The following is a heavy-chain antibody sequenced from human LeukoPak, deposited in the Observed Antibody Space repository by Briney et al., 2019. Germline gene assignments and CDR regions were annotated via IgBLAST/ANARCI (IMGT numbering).Heavy chain of an antibody. D-gene: IGHD3/OR15-3a*01. Sequence: GGSLRLSCAASGFTFSKYGMSWVRQAPGKGLEWVSTISSSGESTYYADSVKGRFTISRDKSKNALYLHMNSLRAEDTAIYYCAHSKDFTFDYWGQGTLVTVSS. V-gene: IGHV3-23*01. CDR2: ISSSGEST. CDR3: AHSKDFTFDY. CDR1: GFTFSKYG. J-gene: IGHJ4*02.